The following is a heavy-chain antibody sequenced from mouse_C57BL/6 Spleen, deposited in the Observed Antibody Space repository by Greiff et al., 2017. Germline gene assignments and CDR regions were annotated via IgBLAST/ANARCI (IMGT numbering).Heavy chain of an antibody. D-gene: IGHD1-1*02. CDR1: GYTLTDYE. V-gene: IGHV1-15*01. CDR3: RRLGGTLYFDY. CDR2: IDPETGGT. J-gene: IGHJ2*01. Sequence: VQLQQSGAELVRPGASVTLSCKASGYTLTDYEMHWVKQTPVHGLEWIGAIDPETGGTAYNQKFKGKAILTADKSSSTAYMELRSLTSKDSAVYYCRRLGGTLYFDYWGQGTTLTVSS.